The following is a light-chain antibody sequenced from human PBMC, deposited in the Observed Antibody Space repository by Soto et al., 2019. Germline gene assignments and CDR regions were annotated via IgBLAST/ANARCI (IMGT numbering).Light chain of an antibody. CDR1: QSVSSTF. CDR2: GAS. V-gene: IGKV3-20*01. J-gene: IGKJ1*01. CDR3: QQYGTSAQT. Sequence: EIVLTQSPGTLSLSPGERATLSCRASQSVSSTFLAWYRQKPGQAPRLLIYGASSRATSIPDRFSGSGSGTDFTLTISRLEPEDFAVYYCQQYGTSAQTFGQGTKVEIK.